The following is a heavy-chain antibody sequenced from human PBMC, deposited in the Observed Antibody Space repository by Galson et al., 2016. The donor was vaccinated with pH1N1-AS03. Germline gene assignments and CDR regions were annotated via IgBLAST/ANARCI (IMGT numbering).Heavy chain of an antibody. CDR3: ARGQDTNYYYYGMDV. J-gene: IGHJ6*02. D-gene: IGHD5/OR15-5a*01. CDR2: IYYLGST. Sequence: SETLSPTCSVSGGSMRNHYWSWMRQSPGKELEWIGFIYYLGSTNYNPLFKSRVTMSIDTSKDQFSLNLTSVTAADTGVYFCARGQDTNYYYYGMDVWGQGTTVTVSS. V-gene: IGHV4-59*11. CDR1: GGSMRNHY.